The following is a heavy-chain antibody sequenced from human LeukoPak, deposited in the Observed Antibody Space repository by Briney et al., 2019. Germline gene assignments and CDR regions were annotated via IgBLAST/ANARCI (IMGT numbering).Heavy chain of an antibody. Sequence: GGSLRLSCAASGFTFNDYAMHWVRQAPGKGLEWVSGISWNSGSVDYADSVKGRFTISRDNAKNSLYLQMHSLRAEDTAIYYCAKPSRDFDSSGYSHFDYWGQGTLVTVSS. CDR2: ISWNSGSV. D-gene: IGHD3-22*01. CDR3: AKPSRDFDSSGYSHFDY. V-gene: IGHV3-9*01. J-gene: IGHJ4*02. CDR1: GFTFNDYA.